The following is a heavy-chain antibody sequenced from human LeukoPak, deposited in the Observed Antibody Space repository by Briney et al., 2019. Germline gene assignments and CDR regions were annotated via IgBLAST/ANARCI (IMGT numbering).Heavy chain of an antibody. V-gene: IGHV1-18*04. CDR2: ISAYNGNT. Sequence: GASVKVSCKAPGYTFTSYGISWVRQAPGQGLEWMGRISAYNGNTNYAQKLQGRVTMTTDTSTSTAYMELRSLRSDDTAVYYCASNWYSDYYGMDVWGKGTTVTVSS. CDR1: GYTFTSYG. CDR3: ASNWYSDYYGMDV. J-gene: IGHJ6*04. D-gene: IGHD1-7*01.